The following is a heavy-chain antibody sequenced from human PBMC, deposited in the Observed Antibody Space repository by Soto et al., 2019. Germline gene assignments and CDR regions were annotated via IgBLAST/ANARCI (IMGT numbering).Heavy chain of an antibody. Sequence: PSQTLSLTCDISGDSVASNIVAWNWIRQSPSRGLEWLGRTYYRSSWSSDYAISVRSRMTINADTSKNQVSLHLSSVTPEDTAVYYCTRVSHRGRGLNSWGQGTLVTVSS. CDR3: TRVSHRGRGLNS. CDR2: TYYRSSWSS. J-gene: IGHJ4*02. D-gene: IGHD3-10*01. CDR1: GDSVASNIVA. V-gene: IGHV6-1*01.